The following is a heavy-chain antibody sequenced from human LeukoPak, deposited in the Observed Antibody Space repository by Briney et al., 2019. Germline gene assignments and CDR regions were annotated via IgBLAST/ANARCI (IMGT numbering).Heavy chain of an antibody. CDR2: IIPIFGTA. Sequence: SVKVSCKASGGTFSSYAISWVRQAPGQGLEWMGGIIPIFGTANYAQKFQGRVTITADKSTSTAYMELSSLRSEDTAVYYCARARYCSGGSCYWTPYYYYGMDVWGKGTTVTVSS. CDR1: GGTFSSYA. J-gene: IGHJ6*04. D-gene: IGHD2-15*01. V-gene: IGHV1-69*06. CDR3: ARARYCSGGSCYWTPYYYYGMDV.